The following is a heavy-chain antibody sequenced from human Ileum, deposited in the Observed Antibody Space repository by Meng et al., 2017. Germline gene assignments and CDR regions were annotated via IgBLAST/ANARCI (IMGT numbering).Heavy chain of an antibody. J-gene: IGHJ4*02. Sequence: QGQLQQWGAGRLKPAATLSLTCALYGASFSGYYWNWIRQPPGKGLEWIGEIDHSGSANYDPSLKSRVTMSANASKKQFSLKLGSVPAADTAVYYCARGRMGGSAWWGPGTLVTVSS. V-gene: IGHV4-34*01. CDR1: GASFSGYY. CDR3: ARGRMGGSAW. D-gene: IGHD1-26*01. CDR2: IDHSGSA.